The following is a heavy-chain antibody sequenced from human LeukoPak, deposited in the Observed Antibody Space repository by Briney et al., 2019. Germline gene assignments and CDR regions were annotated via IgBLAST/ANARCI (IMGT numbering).Heavy chain of an antibody. CDR2: IYSSGST. CDR3: AKSGGYGLIDY. CDR1: GGSISSGGYS. D-gene: IGHD6-25*01. Sequence: SETLSLTCAVSGGSISSGGYSWSWIRQPPGKGLEWIGYIYSSGSTYYNSSLKSRVTISIDTSKNQVSLKMSSVTAADTAVYYCAKSGGYGLIDYWGQGTLVTVSS. J-gene: IGHJ4*01. V-gene: IGHV4-30-4*07.